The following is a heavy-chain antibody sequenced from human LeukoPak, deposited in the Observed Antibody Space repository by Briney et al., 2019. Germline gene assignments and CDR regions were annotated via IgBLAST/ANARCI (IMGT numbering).Heavy chain of an antibody. CDR2: ITGSGGRT. Sequence: GGSLRLSCAASGVTLSSYAMSWVRQAPGKGLEWMSSITGSGGRTYYADSVKGRFTISRDNSKNTVYLQMNSLRTEDTAVYYCAKNPSILRINWFDPWGQGTLVTVSS. D-gene: IGHD3-9*01. V-gene: IGHV3-23*01. CDR1: GVTLSSYA. J-gene: IGHJ5*02. CDR3: AKNPSILRINWFDP.